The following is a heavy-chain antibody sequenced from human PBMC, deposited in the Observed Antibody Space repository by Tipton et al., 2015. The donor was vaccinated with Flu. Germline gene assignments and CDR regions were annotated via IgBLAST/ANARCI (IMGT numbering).Heavy chain of an antibody. CDR2: IYRSGST. J-gene: IGHJ4*02. V-gene: IGHV4-38-2*01. Sequence: GSLRLSCSVSGYSINSGYYWGWVRRPPGKGLEWIGTIYRSGSTYYNPSLKSRLTISVDTSQNQFSLRLSSVTAADTAVYYCARHTGDSVRGVIDYWGQGTLVTVSS. CDR1: GYSINSGYY. CDR3: ARHTGDSVRGVIDY. D-gene: IGHD3-10*02.